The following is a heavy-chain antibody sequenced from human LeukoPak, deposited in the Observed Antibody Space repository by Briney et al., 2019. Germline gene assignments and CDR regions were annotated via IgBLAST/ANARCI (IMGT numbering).Heavy chain of an antibody. Sequence: SETLSLTCTVSGCSISSSNYYWGGIRQPPGKGREWIGSIYYSGNTYYNASLKSQVSISIDTSKNQFSLKVTSVTAADTAVYYCARQTGSGLFILPGGQGTLVTVSS. CDR1: GCSISSSNYY. CDR3: ARQTGSGLFILP. V-gene: IGHV4-39*01. D-gene: IGHD3/OR15-3a*01. CDR2: IYYSGNT. J-gene: IGHJ4*02.